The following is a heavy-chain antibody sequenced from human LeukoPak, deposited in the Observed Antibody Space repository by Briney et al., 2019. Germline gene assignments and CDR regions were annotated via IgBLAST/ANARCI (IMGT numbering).Heavy chain of an antibody. Sequence: PGGSLRLSCAASGFPFSSYAMSWVRQAPGKGLEWVSAISSGGGTTYYADSVKGWFTVSRDNSKNTLYLQMNSLRTEDTAVYYCAKADMATTYFDYWGQGTLVTVSS. CDR1: GFPFSSYA. CDR3: AKADMATTYFDY. D-gene: IGHD5-24*01. CDR2: ISSGGGTT. V-gene: IGHV3-23*01. J-gene: IGHJ4*02.